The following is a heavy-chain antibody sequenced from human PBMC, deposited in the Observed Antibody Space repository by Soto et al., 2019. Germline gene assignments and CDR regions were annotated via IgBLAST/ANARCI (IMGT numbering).Heavy chain of an antibody. V-gene: IGHV1-18*01. Sequence: QIQLVQSGVEVKKPGASVKVSCKASGYTFISYGISWVRQAPGQGLEWMGWISAYNGKTNYAQKFQGRVTMSTDTSTSTAYMELRSLISDDTAVYYCARGWSSSSPLDYWGQGAVLTVSS. CDR3: ARGWSSSSPLDY. D-gene: IGHD6-13*01. CDR2: ISAYNGKT. J-gene: IGHJ4*02. CDR1: GYTFISYG.